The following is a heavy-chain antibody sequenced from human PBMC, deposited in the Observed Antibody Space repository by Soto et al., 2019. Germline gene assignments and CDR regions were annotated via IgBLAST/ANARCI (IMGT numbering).Heavy chain of an antibody. CDR2: IYYSGST. CDR3: ARSLSVDTAMVYGY. D-gene: IGHD5-18*01. Sequence: QVQLQESGPGLVKPSQTLSLTCTVSGGSISSGGYYWSWIRQHPGKGLEWIGYIYYSGSTYYNPSLKSRVTXXVXTXMNQFSLKLSSVTAADTAVYYCARSLSVDTAMVYGYWGQGTLVTVSS. V-gene: IGHV4-31*03. CDR1: GGSISSGGYY. J-gene: IGHJ4*02.